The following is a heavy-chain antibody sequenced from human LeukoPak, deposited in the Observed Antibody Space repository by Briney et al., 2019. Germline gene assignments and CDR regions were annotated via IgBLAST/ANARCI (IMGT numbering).Heavy chain of an antibody. CDR1: GYTFTANY. CDR2: INPNSGGT. D-gene: IGHD2-2*01. CDR3: ARGGYCTSTSCFLPDY. Sequence: ASVKVSCETSGYTFTANYIHWVRQAPGQGLEWMGWINPNSGGTKFAQKFQGRVTVTRDTSIRTAYMELSRLRSDDTAVYYCARGGYCTSTSCFLPDYWGQGTLVTVSS. J-gene: IGHJ4*02. V-gene: IGHV1-2*02.